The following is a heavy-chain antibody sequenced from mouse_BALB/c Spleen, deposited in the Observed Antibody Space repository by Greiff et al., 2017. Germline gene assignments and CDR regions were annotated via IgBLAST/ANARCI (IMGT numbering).Heavy chain of an antibody. CDR1: GDSITSGY. D-gene: IGHD2-3*01. CDR2: ISYSGST. V-gene: IGHV3-8*02. J-gene: IGHJ4*01. Sequence: EVKLEESGPSLVKPSQTLSLTCSVTGDSITSGYWNWIRKFPGNKLEYMGYISYSGSTYYNPSLKSRISITRDTSKNQYYLQLNSVTTEDTATYYCARFYDGSGYAMDYWGQGTSVTVSS. CDR3: ARFYDGSGYAMDY.